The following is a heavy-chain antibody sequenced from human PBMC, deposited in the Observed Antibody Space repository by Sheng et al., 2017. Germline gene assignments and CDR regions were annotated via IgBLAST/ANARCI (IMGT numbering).Heavy chain of an antibody. CDR2: ISGSATTI. CDR1: GFTFSHYE. D-gene: IGHD6-25*01. CDR3: ARVWVAAAPFDY. Sequence: EVQLVESGGGLVQPGGSLRLSCAASGFTFSHYEMNWVRQAPGKGLEWVSYISGSATTIYYADSVKGRFTISRDNAKNSLSLQMNSLRAEDTAVYYCARVWVAAAPFDYWGQGTLVTVSS. V-gene: IGHV3-48*03. J-gene: IGHJ4*02.